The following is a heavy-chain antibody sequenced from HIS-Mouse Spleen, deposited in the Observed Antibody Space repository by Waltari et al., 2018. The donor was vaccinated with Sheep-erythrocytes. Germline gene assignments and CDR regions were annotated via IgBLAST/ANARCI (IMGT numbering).Heavy chain of an antibody. Sequence: QVQLQQWGAGLLKPSETLSLTCAVYGGSFSGYYWSWIRQPPGKGLEWIGEINHSGSTNYTPSITRRVPITVDPSKNPFPLKLSSVTAADTAGYYCAGQDSSSWKYFQHWGQGTLVTVSS. V-gene: IGHV4-34*01. D-gene: IGHD6-13*01. J-gene: IGHJ1*01. CDR2: INHSGST. CDR3: AGQDSSSWKYFQH. CDR1: GGSFSGYY.